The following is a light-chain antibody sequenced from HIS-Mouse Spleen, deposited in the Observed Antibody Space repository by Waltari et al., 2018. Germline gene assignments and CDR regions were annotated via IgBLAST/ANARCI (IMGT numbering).Light chain of an antibody. CDR3: QQYNSYSRT. J-gene: IGKJ1*01. Sequence: DIQMTQSPSTLSASVGDRVTITCRASQSISSWWAWYQQKPGKAPKLLIYKASSLESGVPARFSGSGSGTEFTLTISSLQPDDFATDYCQQYNSYSRTFGQGTKVEIK. V-gene: IGKV1-5*03. CDR2: KAS. CDR1: QSISSW.